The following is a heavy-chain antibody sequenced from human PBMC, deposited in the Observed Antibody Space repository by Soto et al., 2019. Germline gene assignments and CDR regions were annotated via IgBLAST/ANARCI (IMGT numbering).Heavy chain of an antibody. Sequence: SETLSLTCTVSGGSISSYYWSWIRQPPGKGLEWIGYIYYSGSTNYNPSLKSRVTISVDTSKNQFSLKLSSVTAADTAVYYCAREVYSGYDPLSFDIWGQGTMVTVSS. J-gene: IGHJ3*02. V-gene: IGHV4-59*01. D-gene: IGHD5-12*01. CDR2: IYYSGST. CDR1: GGSISSYY. CDR3: AREVYSGYDPLSFDI.